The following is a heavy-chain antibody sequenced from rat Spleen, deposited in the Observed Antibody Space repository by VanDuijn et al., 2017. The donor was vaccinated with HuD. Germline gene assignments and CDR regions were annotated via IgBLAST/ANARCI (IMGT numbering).Heavy chain of an antibody. CDR1: GFTFSDYY. V-gene: IGHV5-29*01. J-gene: IGHJ1*01. Sequence: EVQLVESDGGLVQPGRSLKLSCAASGFTFSDYYMAWVRQAPTKGLEWVATISYDGIISYYRDSVKGRLTISKDNAKSTLYLQMDSLRSEDTATYYCARRTIAAIFRYFDFWGPGTMVTVSS. CDR3: ARRTIAAIFRYFDF. D-gene: IGHD1-2*01. CDR2: ISYDGIIS.